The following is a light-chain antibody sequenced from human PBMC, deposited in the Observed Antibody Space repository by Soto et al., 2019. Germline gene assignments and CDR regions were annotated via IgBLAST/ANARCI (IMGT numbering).Light chain of an antibody. V-gene: IGLV1-51*01. J-gene: IGLJ1*01. Sequence: QSVMTQPPSVSAAPGQRVTISCSGSSSNIVGNYVSWYQQLPGTAPKLLIYDDDKRPSGIPDRFSGSKSGTSATLGITGFQTGDEAHYYCGSWDSSLSAYVFGTGTKLTVL. CDR1: SSNIVGNY. CDR3: GSWDSSLSAYV. CDR2: DDD.